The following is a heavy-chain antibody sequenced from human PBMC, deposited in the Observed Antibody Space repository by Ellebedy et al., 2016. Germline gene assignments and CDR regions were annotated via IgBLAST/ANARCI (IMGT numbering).Heavy chain of an antibody. CDR2: ICYSGST. V-gene: IGHV4-59*01. D-gene: IGHD6-19*01. J-gene: IGHJ4*01. CDR3: ARGGGGWYFDN. Sequence: SETLSLTCNVSGDSMRPYCWSWLRQPPGKGLEWIGHICYSGSTSCNPSLNRRVTMSVDMSNSQFSLNLASLLAADTAVYFCARGGGGWYFDNWGHGTLVTVT. CDR1: GDSMRPYC.